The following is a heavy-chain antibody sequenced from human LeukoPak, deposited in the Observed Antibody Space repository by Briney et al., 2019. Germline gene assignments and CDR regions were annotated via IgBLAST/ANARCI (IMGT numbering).Heavy chain of an antibody. J-gene: IGHJ4*02. CDR3: AKEGIATTVTYFDY. CDR1: GFTFYIYA. V-gene: IGHV3-23*01. D-gene: IGHD6-13*01. Sequence: GGSLRLSCAASGFTFYIYAMSWVRHAPGKGLQWVSDISGSGGSTNYADSVKGRFTISRDNSKNTVYLQMSSLRAEDTAIYYCAKEGIATTVTYFDYWGQGTLVTVSS. CDR2: ISGSGGST.